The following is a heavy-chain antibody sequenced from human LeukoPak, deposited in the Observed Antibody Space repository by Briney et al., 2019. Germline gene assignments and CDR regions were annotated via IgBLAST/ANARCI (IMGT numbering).Heavy chain of an antibody. CDR2: IYYSGIT. V-gene: IGHV4-59*08. Sequence: SETLSLTCTVSGASISSYYWTWIRRSPGKGLEWIGFIYYSGITKYNPSLKSRVTISVDRSKNQFSLRLSSVTAADTAVYYCARGSGYFDSWGQGTLVTVSS. J-gene: IGHJ4*02. CDR1: GASISSYY. CDR3: ARGSGYFDS. D-gene: IGHD3-10*01.